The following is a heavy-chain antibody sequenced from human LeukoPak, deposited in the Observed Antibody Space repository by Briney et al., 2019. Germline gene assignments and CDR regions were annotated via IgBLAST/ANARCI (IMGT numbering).Heavy chain of an antibody. Sequence: GGSLRLSCAASGFTFSSYEMNWVRQAPGKGLKGVSYISSSGSTIYYADSVKGRFTISRDNAKNSLYLQMNSLRAEDTAVYYCARESRIVGATGYDYWGQGTLVTVSS. J-gene: IGHJ4*02. V-gene: IGHV3-48*03. CDR2: ISSSGSTI. D-gene: IGHD1-26*01. CDR3: ARESRIVGATGYDY. CDR1: GFTFSSYE.